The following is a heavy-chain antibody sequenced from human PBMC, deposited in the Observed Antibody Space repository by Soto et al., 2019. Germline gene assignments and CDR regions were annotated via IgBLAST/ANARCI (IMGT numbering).Heavy chain of an antibody. J-gene: IGHJ6*02. Sequence: NPSETLSLTCAVYGGSFSGNYWSLIRQPPGKGLEWIGEINHSGSTYYNPSLKSRVTISVDTSKNQFSLKMTSVTAADTAVYYCARGRGGSFSYYYYYGMDVWGQGTTVTISS. D-gene: IGHD1-26*01. V-gene: IGHV4-34*01. CDR3: ARGRGGSFSYYYYYGMDV. CDR2: INHSGST. CDR1: GGSFSGNY.